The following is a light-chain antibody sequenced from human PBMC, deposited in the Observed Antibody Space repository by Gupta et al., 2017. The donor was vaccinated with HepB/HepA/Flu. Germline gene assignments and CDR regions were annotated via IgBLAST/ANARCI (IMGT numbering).Light chain of an antibody. CDR1: QSISSY. V-gene: IGKV1-39*01. CDR2: AAS. Sequence: DIQMTQSPSSLSASVGDRVTITCRASQSISSYLNWYPQKPGKAPKLLIYAASSLQSGVPSRFSGSGSGTDCTLTISSLQPEDFATYYGQHSYSTPLTFGGWTKVEIK. CDR3: QHSYSTPLT. J-gene: IGKJ4*01.